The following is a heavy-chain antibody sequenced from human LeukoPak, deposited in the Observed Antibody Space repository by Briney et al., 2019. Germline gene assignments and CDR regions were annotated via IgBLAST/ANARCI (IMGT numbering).Heavy chain of an antibody. CDR1: GYTFTGYY. CDR2: INPNSGGT. V-gene: IGHV1-2*06. J-gene: IGHJ4*02. D-gene: IGHD3-10*01. CDR3: AIDYYGSGSVNGY. Sequence: GASVKVSCKASGYTFTGYYMHWVRQAPGQGLEWMGRINPNSGGTNYAQKFQGRVTMTRDTSISTAYMELSSLRSEDTAVYYCAIDYYGSGSVNGYWGQGTLVTVSS.